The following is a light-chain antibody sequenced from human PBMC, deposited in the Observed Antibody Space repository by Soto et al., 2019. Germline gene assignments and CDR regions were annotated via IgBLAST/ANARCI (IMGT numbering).Light chain of an antibody. CDR1: SSDVGGYNY. J-gene: IGLJ1*01. V-gene: IGLV2-14*01. Sequence: QSALTQPASVSGSPGQSITISCTGTSSDVGGYNYVSWYQQHPGKAPKLMIYEVSNRPSGVSNRFSGSKSGNTASLTISGLQAEDEADYYCNSYTSSSTPFVFGPGTKLTVL. CDR2: EVS. CDR3: NSYTSSSTPFV.